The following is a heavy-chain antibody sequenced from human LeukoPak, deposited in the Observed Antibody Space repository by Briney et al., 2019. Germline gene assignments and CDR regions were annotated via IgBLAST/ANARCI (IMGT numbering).Heavy chain of an antibody. CDR3: AKDRGHYYTYDY. D-gene: IGHD3-22*01. CDR1: GFTFSSYA. CDR2: ISGSGGST. V-gene: IGHV3-23*01. J-gene: IGHJ4*02. Sequence: GGSLRLSCAASGFTFSSYAMSWARQAPGKGLEMVSVISGSGGSTYYADSVKGRFTISRDNSKNTLSLQMHSLRAEDTAVYYCAKDRGHYYTYDYWGQGTPVTVSS.